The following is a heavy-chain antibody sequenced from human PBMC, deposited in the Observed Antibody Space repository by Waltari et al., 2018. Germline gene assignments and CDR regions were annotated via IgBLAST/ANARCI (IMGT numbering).Heavy chain of an antibody. V-gene: IGHV3-7*01. CDR3: VTGLTTVTAKDYFDH. J-gene: IGHJ4*02. CDR2: IKQDGSEK. D-gene: IGHD4-17*01. Sequence: EVQLVESGGGSVQPGGSLRLPCAASGMTFSNHWMNWGRQAPGKGLEWVANIKQDGSEKNYVDSVEGRFSISRDNAQNSLYLQMNSLRAEDTAIYYCVTGLTTVTAKDYFDHWGQGALVTVS. CDR1: GMTFSNHW.